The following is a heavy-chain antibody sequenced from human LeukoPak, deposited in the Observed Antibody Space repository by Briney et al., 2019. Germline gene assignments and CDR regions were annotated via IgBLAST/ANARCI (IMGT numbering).Heavy chain of an antibody. D-gene: IGHD6-13*01. CDR3: VSAAGPFDN. J-gene: IGHJ4*02. Sequence: GGSLRLSCAASGLMFSSYGMHWVRQAPGKGLEWVAVIWSDGSNKYYADSVKGRFTISRDNSKNTLYLQMNNLRVEDTALYYLVSAAGPFDNWGQGTLVTVSS. CDR2: IWSDGSNK. V-gene: IGHV3-33*01. CDR1: GLMFSSYG.